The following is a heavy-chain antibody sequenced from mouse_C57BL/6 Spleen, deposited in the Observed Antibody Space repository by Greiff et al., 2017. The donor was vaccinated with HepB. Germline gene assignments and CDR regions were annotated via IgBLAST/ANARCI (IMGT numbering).Heavy chain of an antibody. J-gene: IGHJ2*01. D-gene: IGHD2-3*01. CDR1: GFTFSSYA. V-gene: IGHV5-4*01. CDR3: ARDSPLGYDYCDY. CDR2: ISDGGSYT. Sequence: EVKLVESGGGLVKPGGSLKLSCAASGFTFSSYAMSWVRQTPEKRLEWVATISDGGSYTYYPDNVKGRFTISRDNAKNNLYLQMSHLKSEDTAMYYCARDSPLGYDYCDYWGQGTTLTVSS.